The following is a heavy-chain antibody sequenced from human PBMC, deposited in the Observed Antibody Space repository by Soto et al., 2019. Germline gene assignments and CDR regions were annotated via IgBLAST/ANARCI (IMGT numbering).Heavy chain of an antibody. CDR3: ASGHDAYKVRY. V-gene: IGHV4-31*03. J-gene: IGHJ4*02. D-gene: IGHD1-1*01. Sequence: SETLSLTCTVSGGSISSGPDYWSWIRQHPGKGLEWIGYIYYSGSTFYNPSLKSRPTISIDTSENQFSLKLTSVTAADTAVYFCASGHDAYKVRYWGQGTLVTVSS. CDR2: IYYSGST. CDR1: GGSISSGPDY.